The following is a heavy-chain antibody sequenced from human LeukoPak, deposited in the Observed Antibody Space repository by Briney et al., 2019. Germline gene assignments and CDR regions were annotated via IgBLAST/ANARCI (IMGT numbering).Heavy chain of an antibody. CDR2: IGTAGDT. J-gene: IGHJ3*02. Sequence: GGSLRLSCAASGFTFSSYDMHWVRQATGKCLEWVSAIGTAGDTYYPGSVKGRFTISRENAKNSLYLQMNSLRAGDTAVYYCARDLAQGAFDIWGQGTMVTVSS. D-gene: IGHD3-16*01. CDR3: ARDLAQGAFDI. CDR1: GFTFSSYD. V-gene: IGHV3-13*01.